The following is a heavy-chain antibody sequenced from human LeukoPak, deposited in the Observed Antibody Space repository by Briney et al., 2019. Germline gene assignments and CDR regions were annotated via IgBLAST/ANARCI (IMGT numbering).Heavy chain of an antibody. CDR1: GGTFSSYA. D-gene: IGHD3-9*01. Sequence: EASVKVSCKASGGTFSSYAISWVRQAPGQELEWMGRIIPILGIANYAQKFQGRVTITADKSTSTAYMELRSLRSDDTAVYYCARDYYDILSGYFDYWGQGTLVTVSS. V-gene: IGHV1-69*04. CDR3: ARDYYDILSGYFDY. J-gene: IGHJ4*02. CDR2: IIPILGIA.